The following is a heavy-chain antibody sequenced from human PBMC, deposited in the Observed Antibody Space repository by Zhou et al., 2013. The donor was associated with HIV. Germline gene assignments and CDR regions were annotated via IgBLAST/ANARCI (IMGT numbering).Heavy chain of an antibody. CDR3: ARGLTDTHYYYYYMDV. CDR2: INPSGGST. V-gene: IGHV1-46*01. J-gene: IGHJ6*03. Sequence: QVQLVQSGAEVKKPGASVKVSCKASGYTFTSYYMHWVRQAPGQGLEWMGIINPSGGSTSYAQKFQGRVTMTRDTSTSTVYMELSSLRSEDTAVYYCARGLTDTHYYYYYMDVWGKGTTVTVSS. CDR1: GYTFTSYY.